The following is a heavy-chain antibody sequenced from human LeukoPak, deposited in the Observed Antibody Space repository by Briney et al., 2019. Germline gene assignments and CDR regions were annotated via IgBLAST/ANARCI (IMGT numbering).Heavy chain of an antibody. J-gene: IGHJ5*02. D-gene: IGHD3-22*01. CDR1: GFTFSSYA. CDR3: AKDRRYDSSPNWFDP. V-gene: IGHV3-23*01. CDR2: ISGSGGST. Sequence: GGSLRLSCAASGFTFSSYAMSWVRQAPGKGLEWVSAISGSGGSTYYADSVKGRFTISRDNSKNTLYLQMNSLRAEDTAVYYCAKDRRYDSSPNWFDPWGQGTLATVSS.